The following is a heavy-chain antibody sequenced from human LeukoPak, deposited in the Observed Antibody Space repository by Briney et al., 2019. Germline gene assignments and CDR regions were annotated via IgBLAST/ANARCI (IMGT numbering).Heavy chain of an antibody. CDR1: GGSFSGYY. CDR3: ARGLSRAYHYGSGSYANWFDP. Sequence: PSETLSLTCAVYGGSFSGYYWSWIRQPPGKGLEWIGEIDHSGSTNYNPSLKSRVTISLDAAENQSSLKLSSVTAADTAVYSCARGLSRAYHYGSGSYANWFDPWGQGTLVTVSS. D-gene: IGHD3-10*01. CDR2: IDHSGST. J-gene: IGHJ5*02. V-gene: IGHV4-34*01.